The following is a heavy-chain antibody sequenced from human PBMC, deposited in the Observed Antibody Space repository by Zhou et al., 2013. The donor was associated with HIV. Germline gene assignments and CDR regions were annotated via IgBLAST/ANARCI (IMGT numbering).Heavy chain of an antibody. CDR3: ARDLSPGTTPNYYYYYMDV. J-gene: IGHJ6*03. CDR2: IIPIFGTA. CDR1: GGTFSSYA. D-gene: IGHD1-7*01. Sequence: QVQLVQSGAEVKKPGSSVKVSCKASGGTFSSYAISWVRQAPGQGLEWMGGIIPIFGTANYAQKFQGRVTITTDESTSTAYMELSSLRSEDTAVYYCARDLSPGTTPNYYYYYMDVWGKGTTVTVSS. V-gene: IGHV1-69*05.